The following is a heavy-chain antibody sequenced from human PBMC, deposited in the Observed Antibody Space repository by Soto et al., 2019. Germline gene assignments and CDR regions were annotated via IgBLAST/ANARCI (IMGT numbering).Heavy chain of an antibody. CDR3: ARSGNYDYVWGSYRYRAFDY. CDR1: GGSFSGYY. V-gene: IGHV4-34*01. Sequence: SETLSLTCAVYGGSFSGYYWSWIRQPPGKGLEWIGEINHSGSTNYNPSLKSRVTISVDTSKNQFSLKLSSVTAADTAVYYCARSGNYDYVWGSYRYRAFDYWGQGTLVTVSS. CDR2: INHSGST. J-gene: IGHJ4*02. D-gene: IGHD3-16*02.